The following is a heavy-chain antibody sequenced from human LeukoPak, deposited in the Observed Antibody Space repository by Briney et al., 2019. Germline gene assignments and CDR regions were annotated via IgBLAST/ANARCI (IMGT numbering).Heavy chain of an antibody. J-gene: IGHJ4*02. CDR2: IWFDGSNK. CDR1: GFTFSSYG. V-gene: IGHV3-33*01. Sequence: GRSLRLSCAASGFTFSSYGMHWVRQAPGKGLEWVAVIWFDGSNKFYRDSVRGRFTISRDDSKNTLYQQMHSLRVEDTAVYYCARDRRAHNWGQGTLVTVSS. CDR3: ARDRRAHN.